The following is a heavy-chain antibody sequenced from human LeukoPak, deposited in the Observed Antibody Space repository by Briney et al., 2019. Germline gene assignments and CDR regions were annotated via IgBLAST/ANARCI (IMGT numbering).Heavy chain of an antibody. D-gene: IGHD3-22*01. CDR1: GFTFSSYA. V-gene: IGHV3-23*01. J-gene: IGHJ4*02. CDR2: VSGSGAGT. CDR3: AKGDWDYYDSSGSSPLNY. Sequence: GGSLRLSCAASGFTFSSYAMSWVRQAPGEELEWVSAVSGSGAGTYYADSVKGRFTISRDNSKNTLYLQMNSLRAEDTAVYYCAKGDWDYYDSSGSSPLNYWGQGTLVTVSS.